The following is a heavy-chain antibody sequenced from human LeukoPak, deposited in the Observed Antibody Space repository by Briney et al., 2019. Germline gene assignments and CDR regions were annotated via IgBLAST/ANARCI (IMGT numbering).Heavy chain of an antibody. Sequence: GGSLRLSCAASGFTFGSFSMNWVRQAPGKGLEWVSYISSSSSTIYYADSVKGRFTISRDNAKNSLYLQMNSLRDEDTAVYYCAGYSSSWRRIDYWGQGTLVTVSS. V-gene: IGHV3-48*02. CDR2: ISSSSSTI. CDR3: AGYSSSWRRIDY. D-gene: IGHD6-13*01. J-gene: IGHJ4*02. CDR1: GFTFGSFS.